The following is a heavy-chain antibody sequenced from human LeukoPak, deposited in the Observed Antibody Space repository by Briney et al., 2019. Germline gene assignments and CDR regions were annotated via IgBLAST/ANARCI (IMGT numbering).Heavy chain of an antibody. CDR3: AKSDSSGYYYSYFDY. CDR2: FSGNGGST. CDR1: GFTFSSYA. Sequence: PGGSLRLSCAASGFTFSSYAMTWVRQAPGKGLEWVSAFSGNGGSTYYADSVKGRFTISRDNSKNTLYLQMNSLRAEDTAVYYCAKSDSSGYYYSYFDYWGQGALVTVSS. D-gene: IGHD3-22*01. V-gene: IGHV3-23*01. J-gene: IGHJ4*02.